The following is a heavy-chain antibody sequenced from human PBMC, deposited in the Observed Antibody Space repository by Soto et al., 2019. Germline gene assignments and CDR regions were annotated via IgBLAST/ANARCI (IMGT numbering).Heavy chain of an antibody. CDR2: IRSKPHNYAT. Sequence: EVQLVESGGILVQPGGSLKLSCAVSGFNFSGHAMHWVRQASGKGLEWVGRIRSKPHNYATAYAASVKGRFTISRDDSKNTAYLQMNSLKTEDTAVYYCSTCSGSLYYHGMDVWGQGTTVTVSS. V-gene: IGHV3-73*02. D-gene: IGHD3-10*02. CDR3: STCSGSLYYHGMDV. J-gene: IGHJ6*02. CDR1: GFNFSGHA.